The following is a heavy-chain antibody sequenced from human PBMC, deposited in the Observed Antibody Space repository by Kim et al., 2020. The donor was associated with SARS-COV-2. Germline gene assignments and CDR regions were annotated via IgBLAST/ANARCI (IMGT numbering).Heavy chain of an antibody. Sequence: SETLSLTCTVSGGSISSSRYYWGWIRQPPGKGLEWIGSIYYSGSTYYNPSLKSRVTISVDTSKNQFSLKLSSVTAADTAVYYCARHVSYYGDSTTGVDYWGQGTLVTVSS. CDR3: ARHVSYYGDSTTGVDY. D-gene: IGHD4-17*01. V-gene: IGHV4-39*01. CDR1: GGSISSSRYY. CDR2: IYYSGST. J-gene: IGHJ4*02.